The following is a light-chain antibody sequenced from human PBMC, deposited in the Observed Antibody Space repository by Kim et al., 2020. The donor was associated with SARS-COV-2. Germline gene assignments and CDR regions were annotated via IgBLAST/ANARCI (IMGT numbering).Light chain of an antibody. CDR1: NIGSKS. J-gene: IGLJ3*02. Sequence: SYELTQPPSVLVAPGKTARITCGGNNIGSKSVHWYQQKPGQAPVLVIYYDSDRPSGIPERFSGSNSGNTATLTISRVEAGDEADYYCQVWDSSSDHPGVFGGGTQLTVL. CDR3: QVWDSSSDHPGV. CDR2: YDS. V-gene: IGLV3-21*04.